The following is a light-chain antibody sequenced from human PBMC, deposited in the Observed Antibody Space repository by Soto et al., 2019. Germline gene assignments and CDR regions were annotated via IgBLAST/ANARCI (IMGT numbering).Light chain of an antibody. V-gene: IGLV2-14*01. Sequence: QSVLTQPASVSGSPGQSITISCTGTSSDVGDYNFVSWYRQHPGKAPEFMIYDVSNRPSGVSNRFSGSKSGNTASLTISGLQAEDEADYYCSSYTDSSPVVFGGGTKLTVL. J-gene: IGLJ2*01. CDR2: DVS. CDR1: SSDVGDYNF. CDR3: SSYTDSSPVV.